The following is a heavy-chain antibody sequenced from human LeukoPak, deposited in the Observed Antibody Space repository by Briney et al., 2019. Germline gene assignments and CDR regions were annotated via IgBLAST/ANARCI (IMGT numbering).Heavy chain of an antibody. D-gene: IGHD2-15*01. CDR3: ARQHRYCSGGSCYLIDS. CDR2: INHSGST. J-gene: IGHJ4*02. V-gene: IGHV4-34*01. Sequence: SETLSLTCAVYGGSFSGYYWSWIRQPPGKGLEWIGEINHSGSTNYNPSLKSRVTISVDTSKNQFSLKLSSVTAADTAMYYCARQHRYCSGGSCYLIDSWGQGTLVTVSS. CDR1: GGSFSGYY.